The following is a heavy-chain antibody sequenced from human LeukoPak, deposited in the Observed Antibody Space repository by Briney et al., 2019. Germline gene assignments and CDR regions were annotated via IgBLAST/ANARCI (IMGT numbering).Heavy chain of an antibody. V-gene: IGHV3-30*02. CDR3: AKPHFDY. CDR2: IRLDGSNK. Sequence: PGGSLRLSCAASGFTFGSYGMHWVRQAPGKGLEWVAFIRLDGSNKYYADSVRGRFTISRDNSKNTLYLQMNSLRAEDTALYYCAKPHFDYWGQGTLATVSS. J-gene: IGHJ4*02. CDR1: GFTFGSYG.